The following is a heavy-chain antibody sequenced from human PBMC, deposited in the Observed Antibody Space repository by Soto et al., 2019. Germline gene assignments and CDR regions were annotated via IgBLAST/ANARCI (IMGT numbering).Heavy chain of an antibody. CDR2: SYYSGST. Sequence: QVQLQESGPGLVKPSETLSLTCTVSGGSVNSGSYSWSWIRQPPGKGLEWIGYSYYSGSTNYNPPLKSRVTISVDTAKNQCSLKLSSVTAADTAVYYWARVITPNYAFWSGFKAFDIWGQGTMVTVSS. D-gene: IGHD3-3*01. CDR3: ARVITPNYAFWSGFKAFDI. J-gene: IGHJ3*02. V-gene: IGHV4-61*01. CDR1: GGSVNSGSYS.